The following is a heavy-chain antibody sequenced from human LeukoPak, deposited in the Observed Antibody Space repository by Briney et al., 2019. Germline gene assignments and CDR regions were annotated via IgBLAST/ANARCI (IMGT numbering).Heavy chain of an antibody. Sequence: EASVKVSCKASGYTFTDYYMHWVRQAPGQGLEWMGWINSKSGDTKYAQKFQGRVTMTRGTSISTAYMELSSLRSEDTAVYYCARANGYSYGYDYWGQGTLVTVSS. J-gene: IGHJ4*02. CDR2: INSKSGDT. D-gene: IGHD5-18*01. CDR1: GYTFTDYY. V-gene: IGHV1-2*02. CDR3: ARANGYSYGYDY.